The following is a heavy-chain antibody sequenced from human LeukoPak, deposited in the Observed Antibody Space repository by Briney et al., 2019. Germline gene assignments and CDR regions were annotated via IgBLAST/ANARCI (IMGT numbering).Heavy chain of an antibody. CDR2: IYTSGST. CDR1: GCSISSYY. Sequence: SETLSLTCTVSGCSISSYYWSWIRQPAGKGLEWIGRIYTSGSTNYNPSLKSRVTMSVDTSKNQFSLKLSSVTAADTAVYYCARDPYCSGGSCYWYFDLWGRGTLVTVSS. D-gene: IGHD2-15*01. J-gene: IGHJ2*01. CDR3: ARDPYCSGGSCYWYFDL. V-gene: IGHV4-4*07.